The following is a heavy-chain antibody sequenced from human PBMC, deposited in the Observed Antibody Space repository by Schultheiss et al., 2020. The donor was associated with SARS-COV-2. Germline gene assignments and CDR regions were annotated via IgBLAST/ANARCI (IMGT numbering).Heavy chain of an antibody. V-gene: IGHV4-59*08. J-gene: IGHJ5*02. CDR2: INHSGST. D-gene: IGHD2-2*01. Sequence: SETLSLTCTVSGGSISSYYWSWIRQPPGKGLEWIGEINHSGSTNYNPSLKSRVTISVDTSKNQFSLKLSSVTAADTAVYYCARQSQLLFGWFDPWGQGTLVTVSS. CDR3: ARQSQLLFGWFDP. CDR1: GGSISSYY.